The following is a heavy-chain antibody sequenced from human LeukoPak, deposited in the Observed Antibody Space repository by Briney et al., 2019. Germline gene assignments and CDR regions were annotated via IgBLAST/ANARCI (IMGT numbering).Heavy chain of an antibody. V-gene: IGHV4-39*07. J-gene: IGHJ3*02. D-gene: IGHD4-17*01. CDR2: IYYSGST. CDR3: ARLTTVTPRTAFDS. Sequence: PSETLSLTCTASGGSISTNSYSWDWIRQPPGRGLEWIGSIYYSGSTYYNPSLKSRVTISGDTSKNQFSLKLSSVTAADTAVYYCARLTTVTPRTAFDSWGLGTMVTVSS. CDR1: GGSISTNSYS.